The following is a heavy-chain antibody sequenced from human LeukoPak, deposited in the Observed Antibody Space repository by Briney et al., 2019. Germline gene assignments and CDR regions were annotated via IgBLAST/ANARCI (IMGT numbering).Heavy chain of an antibody. CDR3: ARYGQIRYYDILTGYLAPYYFDY. CDR1: GYTFTSYG. J-gene: IGHJ4*02. D-gene: IGHD3-9*01. Sequence: GASVKVSCKASGYTFTSYGISWVRQAPGRGLEWMGWISAYNGNTNYAQKLQGKVTMTTDTSTSTAYMELRSLRSDDTAVYYCARYGQIRYYDILTGYLAPYYFDYWGQGTLVTVSS. V-gene: IGHV1-18*01. CDR2: ISAYNGNT.